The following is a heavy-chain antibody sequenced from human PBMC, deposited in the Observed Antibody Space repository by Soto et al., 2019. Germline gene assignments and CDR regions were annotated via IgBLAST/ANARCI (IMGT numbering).Heavy chain of an antibody. CDR2: IYHSGST. CDR3: ARVPAVAINWFDP. J-gene: IGHJ5*02. CDR1: GASISSSNW. D-gene: IGHD6-19*01. Sequence: QVQLQESGPGLVKPSGTLSLTCAVSGASISSSNWWSWVRQPPGKGLEWIGEIYHSGSTHYNPSLKSRVAISVAKSKTQFSLRLPSVTAADTAVYYCARVPAVAINWFDPWGPGTLVTVSS. V-gene: IGHV4-4*02.